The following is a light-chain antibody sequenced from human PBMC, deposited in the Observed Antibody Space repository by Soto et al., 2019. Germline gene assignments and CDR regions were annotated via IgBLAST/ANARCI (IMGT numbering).Light chain of an antibody. Sequence: DIQMTQSPSSLSASVGDRVTITCQASQNINNYLNWYQQKPGRAPKLLIYAASNLEAGVPSRFRGSGSGTDFTFTISRLQPEDIATYYCQQYGNLPTFGQGTRLEIK. CDR3: QQYGNLPT. CDR2: AAS. V-gene: IGKV1-33*01. J-gene: IGKJ5*01. CDR1: QNINNY.